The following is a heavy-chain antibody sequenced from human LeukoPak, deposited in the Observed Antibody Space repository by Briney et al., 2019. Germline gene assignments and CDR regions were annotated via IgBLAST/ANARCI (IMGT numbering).Heavy chain of an antibody. Sequence: ASVKVSCKASGGTFSSYAISWVRQAPGQGLEWMGGIIPIFGTANYAQKFQGRVTITADESTSTAYMELSSLRSEDMAVYYCARGLVALRFLEWHDWGQGTLVTVSS. CDR1: GGTFSSYA. J-gene: IGHJ4*02. CDR2: IIPIFGTA. V-gene: IGHV1-69*13. CDR3: ARGLVALRFLEWHD. D-gene: IGHD3-3*01.